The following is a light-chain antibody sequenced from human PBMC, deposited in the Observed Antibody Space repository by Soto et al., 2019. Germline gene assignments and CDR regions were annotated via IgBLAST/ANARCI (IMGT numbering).Light chain of an antibody. CDR2: EVS. CDR1: SSDVGGSGL. Sequence: QSALTQPASVSGSPAQSITISCTGSSSDVGGSGLVSWYQFHPGKAPKLMIYEVSDRPSGISSRFSGSKSGNTASLTISGLQTEDEADYYCSSYTSSSTLFGTGTKVTVL. V-gene: IGLV2-14*02. J-gene: IGLJ1*01. CDR3: SSYTSSSTL.